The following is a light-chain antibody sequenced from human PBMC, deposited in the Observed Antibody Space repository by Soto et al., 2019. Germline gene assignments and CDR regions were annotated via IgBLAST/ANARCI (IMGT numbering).Light chain of an antibody. CDR3: CSYAGGYTHAV. CDR1: SSDVGGYSL. V-gene: IGLV2-11*01. Sequence: QSALTQPASVSGSPGQSITVSCTGTSSDVGGYSLVSWYHQNPGKAPKLVIYDVSKRPSGVPDRFSGSKSGNTASLTISGLQAEDEADYYCCSYAGGYTHAVFGGGTKVTVL. J-gene: IGLJ2*01. CDR2: DVS.